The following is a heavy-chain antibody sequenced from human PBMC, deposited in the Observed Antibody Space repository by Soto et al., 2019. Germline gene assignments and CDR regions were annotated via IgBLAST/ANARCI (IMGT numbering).Heavy chain of an antibody. V-gene: IGHV3-7*01. Sequence: GGSLRLFCRDSEFTSNKLWITWVRQAPGKGLEWVASIRQDAGEKYYVDSVKGRFTIFRDNTRNSLSLQINSLGVEDSSVYYCAQDRRGSSGAYYSDTRGQGTLVTVSS. J-gene: IGHJ4*02. CDR3: AQDRRGSSGAYYSDT. CDR2: IRQDAGEK. CDR1: EFTSNKLW. D-gene: IGHD6-19*01.